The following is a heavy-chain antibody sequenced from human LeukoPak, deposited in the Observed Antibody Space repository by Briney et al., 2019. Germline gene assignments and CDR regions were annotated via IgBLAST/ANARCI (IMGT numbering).Heavy chain of an antibody. V-gene: IGHV4-31*03. CDR3: ARDRLLRGGDYDILTGYAFDI. CDR2: IYYSGST. CDR1: GGSISSGGYY. Sequence: SETLSLTCTVSGGSISSGGYYWSWIRQHPGKGLEWIGYIYYSGSTYYNPSLKSRVTISVDTSKNQFSLKLSSVTAADTAVYYCARDRLLRGGDYDILTGYAFDIWGQGTMVTVSS. D-gene: IGHD3-9*01. J-gene: IGHJ3*02.